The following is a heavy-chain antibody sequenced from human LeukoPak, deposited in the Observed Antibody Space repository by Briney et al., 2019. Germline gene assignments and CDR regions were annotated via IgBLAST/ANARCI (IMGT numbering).Heavy chain of an antibody. V-gene: IGHV1-69*13. CDR1: GYTFTSYY. CDR2: IIPIFGTA. D-gene: IGHD4-11*01. CDR3: ARCGLTTVTTPLDAFDI. J-gene: IGHJ3*02. Sequence: SVKVSCKASGYTFTSYYMHWVRQAPGQGLEWMGGIIPIFGTANYAQKFQGRVTITADESTSTAYMELSSLRSEDTAVYYCARCGLTTVTTPLDAFDIWGQGTMVTVSS.